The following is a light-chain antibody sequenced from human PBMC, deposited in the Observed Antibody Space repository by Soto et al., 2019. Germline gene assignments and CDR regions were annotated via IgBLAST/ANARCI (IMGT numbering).Light chain of an antibody. CDR1: SSYVGGYNY. Sequence: QSLLNQPASVSGSPGQAIAISFTGTSSYVGGYNYVSWYQQHPGKAPKLMVYDVSNRPSGVSNRFSGSKSGNTASLTISGLQAEDEADYYCSSYTSSSTYVFGTGTKVTVL. J-gene: IGLJ1*01. CDR2: DVS. V-gene: IGLV2-14*01. CDR3: SSYTSSSTYV.